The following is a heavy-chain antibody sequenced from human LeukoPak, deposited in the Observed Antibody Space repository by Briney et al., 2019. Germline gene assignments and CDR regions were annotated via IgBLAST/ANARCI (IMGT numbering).Heavy chain of an antibody. D-gene: IGHD5-18*01. CDR1: GGSISSGGYY. CDR2: ICYSGST. J-gene: IGHJ5*02. Sequence: SETLSLTCTVSGGSISSGGYYWSWIRKRPGKVLEWIGYICYSGSTYYNPSLKSRVTISVDTSKNQFSLKLSSVTAADTAVYYCARVGEYSYGFPLRRVYNWFDPWGQGTLVTVSS. CDR3: ARVGEYSYGFPLRRVYNWFDP. V-gene: IGHV4-31*03.